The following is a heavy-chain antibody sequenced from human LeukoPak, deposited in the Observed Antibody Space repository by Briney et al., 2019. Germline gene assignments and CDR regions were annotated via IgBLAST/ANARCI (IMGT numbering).Heavy chain of an antibody. D-gene: IGHD1-26*01. J-gene: IGHJ4*02. CDR1: GFTVSSNY. CDR3: AKDLVYRIVGVLRFDY. V-gene: IGHV3-23*01. CDR2: ISGSGGTT. Sequence: GGSLRLSCAASGFTVSSNYMSWVRQAPGKGGEWVSAISGSGGTTYYAHSVNRPFTISSDHSKTTLYLQINILTADDTAVYYCAKDLVYRIVGVLRFDYWGQGTLVTVSS.